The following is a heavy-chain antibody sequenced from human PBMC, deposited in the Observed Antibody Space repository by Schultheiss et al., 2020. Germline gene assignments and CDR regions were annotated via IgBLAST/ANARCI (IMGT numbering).Heavy chain of an antibody. D-gene: IGHD4-11*01. CDR2: IYYSGST. J-gene: IGHJ4*02. CDR1: GGSISSGDYY. CDR3: AGGPSVTTWLHFDF. V-gene: IGHV4-30-4*01. Sequence: SQTLSLTCTVSGGSISSGDYYWSWIRQPPGKGLEWIGYIYYSGSTYYNPSLKSRVTISIDTSKNQFSLKLTSVTAADTAVYFCAGGPSVTTWLHFDFWGQGALVTVSS.